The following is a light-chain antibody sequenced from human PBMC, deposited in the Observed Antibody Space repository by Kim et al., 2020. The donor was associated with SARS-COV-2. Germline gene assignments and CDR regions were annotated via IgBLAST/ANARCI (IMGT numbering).Light chain of an antibody. CDR3: SSYAGSGLGV. J-gene: IGLJ3*02. CDR1: NSDVGSYNL. CDR2: EVN. Sequence: QSALTQPASVSGSPGQSITISCTGTNSDVGSYNLVSWYQQHPGKAPKLMIYEVNNRPSGVSDRFSGSKSGNTASLTISGLQAEDEADYYCSSYAGSGLGVFGGGTKL. V-gene: IGLV2-23*02.